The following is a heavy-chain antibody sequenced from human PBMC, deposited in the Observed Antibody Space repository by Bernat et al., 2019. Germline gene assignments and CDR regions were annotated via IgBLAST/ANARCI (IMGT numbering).Heavy chain of an antibody. D-gene: IGHD1-20*01. Sequence: EVQLVESGGGLVQPGGSLRLSCAASGFTVSSNYMSWVRQAPGKGLEWVSVIYSGGSTYYADSVKGRFTISRENSKNTLYLQMNSLIAEDKAVYYCARDGQTDGDNWVPGHWYFDLWGRGTLVTVSS. J-gene: IGHJ2*01. CDR2: IYSGGST. CDR1: GFTVSSNY. CDR3: ARDGQTDGDNWVPGHWYFDL. V-gene: IGHV3-66*01.